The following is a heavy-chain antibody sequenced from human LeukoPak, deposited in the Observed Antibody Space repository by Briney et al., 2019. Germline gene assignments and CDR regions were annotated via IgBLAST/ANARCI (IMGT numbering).Heavy chain of an antibody. V-gene: IGHV4-34*01. J-gene: IGHJ5*02. CDR1: GFTFSGYY. Sequence: GSLRLSCAASGFTFSGYYWTWIRQPPGKGLEWIGEINHSGRTNYNPSLKSRVTISVDTSKNQFSLKLSSVTAADTAVYYCARGVVPAAIGGNWFDPWGQGTLVTVSS. D-gene: IGHD2-2*02. CDR3: ARGVVPAAIGGNWFDP. CDR2: INHSGRT.